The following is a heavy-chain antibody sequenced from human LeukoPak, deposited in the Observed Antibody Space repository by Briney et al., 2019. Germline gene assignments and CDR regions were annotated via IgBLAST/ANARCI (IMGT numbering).Heavy chain of an antibody. CDR1: GFTFSSYW. J-gene: IGHJ4*02. V-gene: IGHV3-7*01. CDR2: IKQDGGEE. D-gene: IGHD5-12*01. CDR3: AGARGGYDLDY. Sequence: GGSLRLSCAASGFTFSSYWMSWVRQAPGKGLEWVANIKQDGGEEYYVESVKGRFTISRDNVKNSLYLQMNSLRVEDTAVYYCAGARGGYDLDYWGQGTLVTVSS.